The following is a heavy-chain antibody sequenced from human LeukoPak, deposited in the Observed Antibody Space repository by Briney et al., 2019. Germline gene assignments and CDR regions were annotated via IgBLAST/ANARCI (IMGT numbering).Heavy chain of an antibody. D-gene: IGHD5-12*01. V-gene: IGHV3-30*18. J-gene: IGHJ4*02. CDR2: ISYDGSNK. CDR3: AKAGYSAYDCHY. CDR1: GFTFSSDG. Sequence: GGSLRLSCAASGFTFSSDGVHCVRQAPGKGLEWVAVISYDGSNKYYADSVKGRFTISRDNSKNTLYLQMNSLRAEDTAVYYCAKAGYSAYDCHYWGQGTLVTVSS.